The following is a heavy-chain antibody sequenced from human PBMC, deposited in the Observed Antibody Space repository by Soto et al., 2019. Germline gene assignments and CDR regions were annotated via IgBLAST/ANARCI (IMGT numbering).Heavy chain of an antibody. J-gene: IGHJ4*02. CDR2: ISAYNGNT. CDR1: GYTFTSYG. CDR3: ARDEGREYSYGTFDY. D-gene: IGHD5-18*01. V-gene: IGHV1-18*01. Sequence: ASGSLRKASGYTFTSYGISWVRQAPGQGLEWMGWISAYNGNTNYAQKLQGRVTMTTDTSTSTAYMELRSLRSDDTAVYYCARDEGREYSYGTFDYWGQGTLVTVSS.